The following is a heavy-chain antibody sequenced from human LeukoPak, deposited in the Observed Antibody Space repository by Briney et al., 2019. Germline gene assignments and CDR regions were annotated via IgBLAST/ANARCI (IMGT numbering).Heavy chain of an antibody. V-gene: IGHV1-18*01. D-gene: IGHD5-24*01. CDR1: GTTLPTNG. CDR2: ISAYNGNT. J-gene: IGHJ4*02. CDR3: ARDRPVEMATSDFDY. Sequence: ASVKVSCKASGTTLPTNGTGWLRQAPDQGLEWMGWISAYNGNTNYAQRLQGRVTMTTDTSTSTAYMELRSLRSDDTAVYYCARDRPVEMATSDFDYWGQGTLVTVSS.